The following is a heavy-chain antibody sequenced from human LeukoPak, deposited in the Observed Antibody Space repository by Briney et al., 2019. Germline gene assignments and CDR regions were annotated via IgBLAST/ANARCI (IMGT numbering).Heavy chain of an antibody. CDR3: AKFSGWPTNYFDY. D-gene: IGHD6-19*01. J-gene: IGHJ4*02. Sequence: GGSLRLSCAASGFTFSTSVISWVRQAPGKGLVWVAGFASDGFSANYADSVKGRFTISRDNTKNTLYLQMNSLRAEDTAVYYCAKFSGWPTNYFDYWGQGTLVTVSS. V-gene: IGHV3-23*01. CDR1: GFTFSTSV. CDR2: FASDGFSA.